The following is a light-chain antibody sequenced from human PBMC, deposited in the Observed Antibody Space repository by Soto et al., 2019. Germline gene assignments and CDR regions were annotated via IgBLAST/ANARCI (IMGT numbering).Light chain of an antibody. Sequence: DIQMTQSPSNLSASVGDRVTITCRASQSLNTWLAWYQQKPGKVPKVLIYDASSLESGVPARFSGSGSGTEFTLSIGSLQPDDSATYFCLQYNAVSQTFGQGTKVDI. CDR1: QSLNTW. J-gene: IGKJ1*01. CDR2: DAS. V-gene: IGKV1-5*01. CDR3: LQYNAVSQT.